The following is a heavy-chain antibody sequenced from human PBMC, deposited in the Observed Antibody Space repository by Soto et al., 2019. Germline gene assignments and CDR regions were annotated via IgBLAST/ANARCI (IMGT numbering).Heavy chain of an antibody. V-gene: IGHV3-23*03. CDR1: GFTFSSYA. CDR2: IYSTGTT. D-gene: IGHD3-10*01. CDR3: AKDGRGSGSHYNSFGY. Sequence: DVQLLESGGGLVQPGGSLRLSCAASGFTFSSYAMTWVRQAPGKGLEWVSLIYSTGTTKYADSVKGRFTVSRDNAKNTLYLQMNSLRAEDTAVYYCAKDGRGSGSHYNSFGYWGQGTLVTVSS. J-gene: IGHJ4*02.